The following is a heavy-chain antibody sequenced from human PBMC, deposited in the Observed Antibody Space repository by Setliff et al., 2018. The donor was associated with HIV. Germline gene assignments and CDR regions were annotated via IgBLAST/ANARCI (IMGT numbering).Heavy chain of an antibody. D-gene: IGHD5-12*01. Sequence: ASVXXSXXASXYTXTXXXXHXGRRGPGQXXEWMGIINPSGGGTTYARKFQGRVTMTRDTSISTAYMELSRLRSDDTAVYXCARGEYYXXXSGYFGSLDYYYYMDVWGKGTTVTVS. CDR2: INPSGGGT. V-gene: IGHV1-46*01. CDR3: ARGEYYXXXSGYFGSLDYYYYMDV. J-gene: IGHJ6*03. CDR1: XYTXTXXX.